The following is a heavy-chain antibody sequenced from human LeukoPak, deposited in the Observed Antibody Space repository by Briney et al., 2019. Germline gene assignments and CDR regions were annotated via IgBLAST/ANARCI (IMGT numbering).Heavy chain of an antibody. D-gene: IGHD4-17*01. Sequence: SETLSLTCAVSGYSISSGYYWGWIRQPPGKGLEWIGSIYHSGNTYYNPSLKSRVTISVDTSKNQFSLKLSSVTAADTAVYYCASLYGDYLDYWGQGTLVTVSS. CDR3: ASLYGDYLDY. CDR1: GYSISSGYY. J-gene: IGHJ4*02. CDR2: IYHSGNT. V-gene: IGHV4-38-2*01.